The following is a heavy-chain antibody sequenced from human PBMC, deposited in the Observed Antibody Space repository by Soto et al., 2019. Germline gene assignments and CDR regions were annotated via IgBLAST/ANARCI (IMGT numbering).Heavy chain of an antibody. J-gene: IGHJ5*02. Sequence: EVQLVQSGAEVKKPGESLKISCKGFGDSFTSYSIAWVRQIPGKGLELMGIIYPGDSHITYSPSFQGQVTISADKSINTSYLQWSSLRASDTAMYYCARRRYSSGSFRDAWGQGNVVTVSS. V-gene: IGHV5-51*03. CDR1: GDSFTSYS. CDR3: ARRRYSSGSFRDA. CDR2: IYPGDSHI. D-gene: IGHD3-10*01.